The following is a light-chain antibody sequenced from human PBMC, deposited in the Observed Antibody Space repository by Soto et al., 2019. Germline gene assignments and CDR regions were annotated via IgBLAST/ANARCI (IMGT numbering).Light chain of an antibody. V-gene: IGLV2-14*01. Sequence: QSALTQPASVSGSPGQSITISCTGASSDIGAYNYVSWYQLHPGKAPKLIIYEVTTRPSGVSSRFSGSKSGNTASLTISGLQAEDEGDYFCSSYTTTSTLGGIFGGGTKLTVL. J-gene: IGLJ2*01. CDR2: EVT. CDR3: SSYTTTSTLGGI. CDR1: SSDIGAYNY.